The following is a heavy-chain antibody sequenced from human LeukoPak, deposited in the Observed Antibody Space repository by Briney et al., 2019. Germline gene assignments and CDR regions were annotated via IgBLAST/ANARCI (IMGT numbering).Heavy chain of an antibody. Sequence: SETLSLTCAVSGGSISSSNWWSWVRQPPGRGLEWIGEIYHSGSTNYNPSLKSRVTISVDKSTNQFSLKLSSVTAADTAVYYCARDDGYYYYGMDVWGQGTTVTVSS. CDR3: ARDDGYYYYGMDV. CDR2: IYHSGST. D-gene: IGHD5-24*01. J-gene: IGHJ6*02. V-gene: IGHV4-4*02. CDR1: GGSISSSNW.